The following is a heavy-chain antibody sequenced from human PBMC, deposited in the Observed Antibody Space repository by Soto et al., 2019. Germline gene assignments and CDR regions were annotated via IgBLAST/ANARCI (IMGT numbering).Heavy chain of an antibody. D-gene: IGHD6-19*01. J-gene: IGHJ4*02. CDR3: ARGKIAVAGIVFDY. V-gene: IGHV6-1*01. CDR2: TYYRSNWFN. Sequence: QVQLQQSGPGLVKPSQTLSLTCAISGDSVSSNSATWNWIRQSPSRGLEWLGRTYYRSNWFNDYAVSVKSRITINPDTSKNQFALQLNSVTPEDTAVYYCARGKIAVAGIVFDYWGQGTLVTVSS. CDR1: GDSVSSNSAT.